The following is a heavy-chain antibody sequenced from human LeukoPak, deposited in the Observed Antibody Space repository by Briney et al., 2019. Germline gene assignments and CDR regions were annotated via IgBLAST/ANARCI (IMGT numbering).Heavy chain of an antibody. Sequence: GGPLRLSCAASAFTFSNYWMSWFRQAPGKGLEWVANIKEDGSEINYVDSVKGRFTISRDNAKNSLYLQMNSLRVDDTAVYYCARDRGYSTFDYWGQGTLVTVSS. CDR1: AFTFSNYW. CDR3: ARDRGYSTFDY. J-gene: IGHJ4*02. V-gene: IGHV3-7*01. D-gene: IGHD4-23*01. CDR2: IKEDGSEI.